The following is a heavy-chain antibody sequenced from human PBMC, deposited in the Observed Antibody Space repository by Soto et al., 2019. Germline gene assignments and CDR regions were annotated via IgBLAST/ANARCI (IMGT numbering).Heavy chain of an antibody. CDR3: ASGPHDYGVPPQY. Sequence: EVQLVESGGRLVQPGGSLRLSCAASGFTFSTYEINWVRQAPGKGLEWVSYVSSSVRTIYYAVSVKGRFTVSRDNAKNSLDLQTNTLRAEDTAVYYCASGPHDYGVPPQYWGQGTLGTVSS. CDR1: GFTFSTYE. J-gene: IGHJ4*02. CDR2: VSSSVRTI. V-gene: IGHV3-48*03. D-gene: IGHD4-17*01.